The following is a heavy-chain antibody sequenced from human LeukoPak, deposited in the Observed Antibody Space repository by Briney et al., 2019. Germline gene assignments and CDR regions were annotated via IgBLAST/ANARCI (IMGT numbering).Heavy chain of an antibody. CDR1: GDSISSSNW. Sequence: SETLSLTCAVSGDSISSSNWWSWVRPPPGKGLEWIGEIYHSGSTNYNPSLKSRVTISVDTSKNQFSLKLSSVTAADTAVYYCARQEGLVVPAAIRFYFDYWGQGTLVTVSS. J-gene: IGHJ4*02. CDR2: IYHSGST. CDR3: ARQEGLVVPAAIRFYFDY. V-gene: IGHV4-4*02. D-gene: IGHD2-2*02.